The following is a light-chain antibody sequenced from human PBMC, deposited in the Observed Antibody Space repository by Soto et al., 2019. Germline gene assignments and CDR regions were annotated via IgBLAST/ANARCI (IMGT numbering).Light chain of an antibody. CDR1: QRVSSN. CDR2: GAS. J-gene: IGKJ3*01. V-gene: IGKV3-15*01. CDR3: QQYDNWPVT. Sequence: ERVMTQSPATLSVSPGERATLSCRASQRVSSNLACYQQKPGQAPRRLIYGASTRASGIPSRFSGRGSGKEFSLTNRSLQSEEFAVYYCQQYDNWPVTFGAGTKVDL.